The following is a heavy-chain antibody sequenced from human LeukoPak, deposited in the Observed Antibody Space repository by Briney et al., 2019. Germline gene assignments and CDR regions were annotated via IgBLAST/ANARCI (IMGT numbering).Heavy chain of an antibody. V-gene: IGHV3-33*01. D-gene: IGHD3-10*01. J-gene: IGHJ4*02. CDR1: GFSFDTYS. Sequence: GESLSLTCAASGFSFDTYSMQCFSQHPGRGLQWVAVTRHDGRHTFDSTSVRGQFTISRDSSKNTVSLQMNNLRPDDTAVYYCAREMFGSGSYPAFWGQGSLVTVSS. CDR2: TRHDGRHT. CDR3: AREMFGSGSYPAF.